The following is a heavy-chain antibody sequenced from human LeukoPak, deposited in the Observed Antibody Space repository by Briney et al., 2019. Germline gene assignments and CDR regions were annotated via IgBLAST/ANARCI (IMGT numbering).Heavy chain of an antibody. Sequence: GGSLRLSCAASGFTFSDYHINWVRQAPGKGLEWLSYISSTSTSMNYADSVRGRFAISRDNAKNSLYLQMNSLRDEDTAVYYCARGGYSSGWYPLWGQGTLVTVSS. D-gene: IGHD6-19*01. V-gene: IGHV3-48*02. CDR2: ISSTSTSM. CDR3: ARGGYSSGWYPL. J-gene: IGHJ4*02. CDR1: GFTFSDYH.